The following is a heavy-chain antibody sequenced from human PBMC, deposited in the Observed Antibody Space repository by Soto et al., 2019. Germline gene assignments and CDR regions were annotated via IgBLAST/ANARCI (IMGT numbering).Heavy chain of an antibody. CDR1: GYTFSDFD. J-gene: IGHJ6*02. V-gene: IGHV1-8*01. CDR2: MNAKSGDT. CDR3: ARGNPFNYAGFDV. Sequence: QAHLEQSGAELKRPGASVKFSCKASGYTFSDFDINWLRQASGQGPEWMGWMNAKSGDTFFAQRFQGKFNMTWDTSLSTAYMEVGSLTSDDTAIYYCARGNPFNYAGFDVWGQGTTVAVSS. D-gene: IGHD3-16*01.